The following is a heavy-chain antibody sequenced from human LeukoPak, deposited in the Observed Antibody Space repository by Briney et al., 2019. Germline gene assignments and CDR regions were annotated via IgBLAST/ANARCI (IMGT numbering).Heavy chain of an antibody. V-gene: IGHV4-34*01. CDR2: IYYSGST. CDR1: GGSFSGYY. Sequence: SETLSLTCAVYGGSFSGYYWSWIRQPPGKGLEWIGSIYYSGSTYYNPSLKSRVTISVDTSKNQFSLKLSSVTAADTAVYYCATLPAADDYWGQGTLVTVSS. D-gene: IGHD2-2*01. J-gene: IGHJ4*02. CDR3: ATLPAADDY.